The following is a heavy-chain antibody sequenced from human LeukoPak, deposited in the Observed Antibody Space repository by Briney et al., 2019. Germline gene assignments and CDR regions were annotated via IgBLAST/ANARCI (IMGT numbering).Heavy chain of an antibody. J-gene: IGHJ4*02. V-gene: IGHV4-4*07. CDR3: ARGPPVWYYYDSSGHFDY. Sequence: SETLSLTCTVSGGSISSYYWSWIRQPAGTALEWFGRIYTSGTITYNPSLKSRVTMSVDTSKNQFSLKLSSVTAADTAVYYCARGPPVWYYYDSSGHFDYWGQGTLVTVSS. CDR2: IYTSGTI. CDR1: GGSISSYY. D-gene: IGHD3-22*01.